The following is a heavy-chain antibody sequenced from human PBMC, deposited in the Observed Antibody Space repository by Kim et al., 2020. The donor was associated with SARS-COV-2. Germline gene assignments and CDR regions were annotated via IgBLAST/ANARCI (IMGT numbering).Heavy chain of an antibody. CDR2: ITYSGNT. D-gene: IGHD1-1*01. V-gene: IGHV4-39*01. J-gene: IGHJ4*02. CDR3: AGGQPEVHWYFDN. CDR1: GGSISSGYCF. Sequence: SETLSLTCTVSGGSISSGYCFLGWHRQPQGLGLEWFTSITYSGNTYSNLNLQSSVTVYADTYKVPFSLALRTVTAAATSVYSCAGGQPEVHWYFDNWGRG.